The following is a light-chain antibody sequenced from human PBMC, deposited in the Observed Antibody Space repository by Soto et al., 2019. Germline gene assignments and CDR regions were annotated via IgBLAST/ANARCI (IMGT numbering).Light chain of an antibody. CDR3: QQRYSTLSLT. CDR1: QSISSY. Sequence: DIQMTQSPSSLSASVGDRVTITCRASQSISSYLNWYQQKPGKAPNLLIYAASSLQSGVPSRFSGSGSGTDFTLTISSLQTEDFATYYCQQRYSTLSLTFAGGTKVEIK. V-gene: IGKV1-39*01. CDR2: AAS. J-gene: IGKJ4*01.